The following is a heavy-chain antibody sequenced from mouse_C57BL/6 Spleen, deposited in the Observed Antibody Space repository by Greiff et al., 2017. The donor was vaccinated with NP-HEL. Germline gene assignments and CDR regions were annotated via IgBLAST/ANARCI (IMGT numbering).Heavy chain of an antibody. CDR3: ARGGRWYFDV. J-gene: IGHJ1*03. Sequence: VKLMESGAELVRPGTSVKLSCKASGYTFTSYWMHWVKQRPGQGLEWIGVIDPSDSYTNYNQKFKGKATLTVDTSSSTAYMQLSSLTSEDSAVYYCARGGRWYFDVWGTGTTVTVSS. CDR1: GYTFTSYW. CDR2: IDPSDSYT. V-gene: IGHV1-59*01.